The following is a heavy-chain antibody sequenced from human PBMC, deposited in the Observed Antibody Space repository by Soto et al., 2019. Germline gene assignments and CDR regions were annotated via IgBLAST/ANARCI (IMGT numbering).Heavy chain of an antibody. D-gene: IGHD3-10*01. CDR3: ARVRITMVRGVIITGPHYYYYGMDV. Sequence: ASVKVSCKASGYTFTSYGISLVRQAPGQGLEWMGWISAYNGNTNYAQKLQGRVTMTTDTSTSTAYMELRSLRSDDTAVYYCARVRITMVRGVIITGPHYYYYGMDVWGQGTTVTVS. J-gene: IGHJ6*02. CDR1: GYTFTSYG. V-gene: IGHV1-18*01. CDR2: ISAYNGNT.